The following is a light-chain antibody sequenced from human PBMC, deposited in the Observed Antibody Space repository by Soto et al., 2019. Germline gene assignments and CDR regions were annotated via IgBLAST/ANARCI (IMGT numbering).Light chain of an antibody. V-gene: IGKV3-11*01. CDR2: DAS. CDR3: QQRSNWPPMYT. Sequence: EIVLTQSPATLSLSPGERATLSCRASQSVSSYLAWYQQKPGQAPRLLIYDASNRATGIPARFSGSGSGTDFTLTISILEPEDFAVYYCQQRSNWPPMYTFGLGTKLEIK. J-gene: IGKJ2*01. CDR1: QSVSSY.